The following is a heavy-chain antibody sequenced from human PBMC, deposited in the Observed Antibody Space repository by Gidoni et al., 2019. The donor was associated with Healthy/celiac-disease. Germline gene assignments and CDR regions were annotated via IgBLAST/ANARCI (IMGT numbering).Heavy chain of an antibody. CDR2: IIPSFGTA. Sequence: QVQLVQSGAEVKKPGSSAKVSCKASGGTFRSYAIRWVRQAPGQGLEWLGGIIPSFGTANSAQKFQGIVTITADESTSTADLELSSLRSEDTAVYYSARDAGGYRSACFDPWGQGTLVTVSS. J-gene: IGHJ5*02. D-gene: IGHD5-12*01. CDR1: GGTFRSYA. CDR3: ARDAGGYRSACFDP. V-gene: IGHV1-69*01.